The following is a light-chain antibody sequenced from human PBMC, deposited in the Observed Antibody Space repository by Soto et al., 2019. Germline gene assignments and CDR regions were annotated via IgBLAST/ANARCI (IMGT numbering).Light chain of an antibody. CDR2: DDN. CDR1: SSNIGGNS. Sequence: VLTQPPSVSAAPGQKVTISCSGSSSNIGGNSVSWYQQLPGTAPKLIIYDDNKRPSGIPDRFSGSKSGTSATLGITGFQTGDEADYYCGSWDSSLSAYVFGTGTKVTVL. CDR3: GSWDSSLSAYV. V-gene: IGLV1-51*01. J-gene: IGLJ1*01.